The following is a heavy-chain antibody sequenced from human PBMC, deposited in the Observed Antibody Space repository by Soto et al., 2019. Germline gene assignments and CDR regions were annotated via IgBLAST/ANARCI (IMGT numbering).Heavy chain of an antibody. J-gene: IGHJ6*01. D-gene: IGHD6-6*01. CDR3: ARDRYYSSSLHYCYGMKL. Sequence: PSETLSLTCTVSGGSISSYYWSLIRQPPGKGLEWIWYIYYSGSANYNPSLKSRVTISVYTSKNAFSLQLSSVTAADTAVYYCARDRYYSSSLHYCYGMKLWRQGTTVIVSS. CDR2: IYYSGSA. CDR1: GGSISSYY. V-gene: IGHV4-59*01.